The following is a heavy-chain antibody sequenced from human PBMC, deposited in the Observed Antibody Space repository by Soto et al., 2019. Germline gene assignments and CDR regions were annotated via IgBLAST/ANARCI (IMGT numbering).Heavy chain of an antibody. CDR1: GYTFASYY. Sequence: ASVKVSCKASGYTFASYYMQWVRQAPGQGLEWMGIINPSGGSTSYAQKFQGRVTMTRDTSTSTVYMELSSLRSEDTAVYYCASGYEPVPSFDYWGQGTLVTVSS. J-gene: IGHJ4*02. V-gene: IGHV1-46*03. CDR3: ASGYEPVPSFDY. D-gene: IGHD5-12*01. CDR2: INPSGGST.